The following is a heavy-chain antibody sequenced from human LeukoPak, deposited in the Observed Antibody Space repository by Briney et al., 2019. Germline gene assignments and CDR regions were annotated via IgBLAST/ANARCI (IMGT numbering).Heavy chain of an antibody. CDR1: GFTFSDYS. D-gene: IGHD3-22*01. Sequence: GGSLRLSCAASGFTFSDYSMNWVRQAPGKGLEWVSYISSRSDTKYYADSVKGRLTISRDNAKNSLFLQMNSLRAEDTAVYYCARDWEYYYDSSGYASFDYWGQGTLVTVSS. CDR3: ARDWEYYYDSSGYASFDY. CDR2: ISSRSDTK. V-gene: IGHV3-48*01. J-gene: IGHJ4*02.